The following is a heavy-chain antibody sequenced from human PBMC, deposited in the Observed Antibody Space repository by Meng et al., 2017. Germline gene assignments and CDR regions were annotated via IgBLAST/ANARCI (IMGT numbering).Heavy chain of an antibody. D-gene: IGHD6-19*01. J-gene: IGHJ4*02. CDR1: GFSFWSYS. CDR2: ISSISSYI. Sequence: GRAVGSGGVLVRPGGSLRLSCSASGFSFWSYSRHWVHQTRAKGLVWVAAISSISSYIYYADLVKSRFTISIDNAKNSLYLQMNSVRAEDTAVYYCARVLSGSGWSEIDYWGQGTLVTVSS. V-gene: IGHV3-21*01. CDR3: ARVLSGSGWSEIDY.